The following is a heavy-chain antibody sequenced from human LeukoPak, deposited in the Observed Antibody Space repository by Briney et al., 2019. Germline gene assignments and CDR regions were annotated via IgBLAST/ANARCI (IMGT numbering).Heavy chain of an antibody. J-gene: IGHJ4*02. CDR2: IYYSGST. D-gene: IGHD3-10*01. V-gene: IGHV4-59*01. CDR3: ARLVRYGSGSYYFDY. CDR1: GGSISSYY. Sequence: SETLSLTCTVSGGSISSYYWSWTRQPPGKGLEWIGYIYYSGSTNYNPSLKSRVTISVGTSKNQFSLKLSSVTAADTAVYYCARLVRYGSGSYYFDYWGQGTLVTVSS.